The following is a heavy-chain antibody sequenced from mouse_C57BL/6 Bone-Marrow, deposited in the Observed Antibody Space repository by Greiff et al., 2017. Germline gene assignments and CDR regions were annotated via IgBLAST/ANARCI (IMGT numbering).Heavy chain of an antibody. V-gene: IGHV1-18*01. CDR3: ARKGSSGYVNYFDY. CDR2: INPNNGGT. Sequence: VHVKQSGPELVKPGASVKIPCKASGYTFTDYNMDWVKQSHGKSLEWIGDINPNNGGTIYNQKFKGKATLTVDKSSSTAYMELRSLTSEDTAVYYCARKGSSGYVNYFDYWGQGTTLTVSS. CDR1: GYTFTDYN. J-gene: IGHJ2*01. D-gene: IGHD3-2*02.